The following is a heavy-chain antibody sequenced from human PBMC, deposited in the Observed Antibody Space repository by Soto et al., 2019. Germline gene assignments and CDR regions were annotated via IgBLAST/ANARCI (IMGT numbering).Heavy chain of an antibody. V-gene: IGHV1-18*01. CDR1: GYTFTSYG. CDR2: ISAYNGNT. CDR3: ARGGLHYVILTGYCKVRGPFAY. Sequence: ASVKVSCKASGYTFTSYGISWVRQAPGQELEWMGWISAYNGNTNYAQKLQGRVTMTTDTSTSTAYMELRSLRSDDTAVYYCARGGLHYVILTGYCKVRGPFAYWGQRTLVTVSS. D-gene: IGHD3-9*01. J-gene: IGHJ4*02.